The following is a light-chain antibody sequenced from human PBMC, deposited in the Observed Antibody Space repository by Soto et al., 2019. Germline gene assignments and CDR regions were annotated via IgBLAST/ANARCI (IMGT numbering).Light chain of an antibody. V-gene: IGLV2-14*01. CDR1: SSDVGAYNY. J-gene: IGLJ1*01. CDR3: CSYTTSNTFV. Sequence: SVLTQPASVSGSLGQSITISCSGTSSDVGAYNYVSWYQQYPGKAPKLMIYHVTDRPSGVSNRFSGSKSGNTASLTISGLQDEDEADYYCCSYTTSNTFVFGTGTKVTVL. CDR2: HVT.